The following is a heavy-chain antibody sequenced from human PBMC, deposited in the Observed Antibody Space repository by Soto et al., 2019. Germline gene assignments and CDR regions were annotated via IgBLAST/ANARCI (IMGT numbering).Heavy chain of an antibody. D-gene: IGHD2-2*01. CDR3: AHLGNSWYFDY. CDR2: IYYSGST. J-gene: IGHJ4*02. CDR1: CGSISSGGYY. Sequence: SETLSLTCTVSCGSISSGGYYWSWIRQHPGKGLEWIGYIYYSGSTYYNPSLKSRVTISVDTSKNQFSLKLSSVTAADTAVYYCAHLGNSWYFDYWGQGTLVTVSS. V-gene: IGHV4-31*03.